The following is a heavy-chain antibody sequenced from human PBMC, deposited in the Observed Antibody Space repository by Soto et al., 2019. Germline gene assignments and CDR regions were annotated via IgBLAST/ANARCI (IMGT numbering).Heavy chain of an antibody. V-gene: IGHV4-4*07. CDR3: RRDFDY. CDR2: LSTSGNA. CDR1: GVSISNYY. D-gene: IGHD6-6*01. Sequence: SETLSLTCTVSGVSISNYYWSWIRQPAGKGLEWIGRLSTSGNANYNPSLKSRVTMSLDTSKNQFSLMLNSVTAADTAVYYCRRDFDYWGQGTLVTVSS. J-gene: IGHJ4*02.